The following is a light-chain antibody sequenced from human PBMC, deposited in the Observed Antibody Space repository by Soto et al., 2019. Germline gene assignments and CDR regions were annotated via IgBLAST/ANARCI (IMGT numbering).Light chain of an antibody. Sequence: QSALTQPPSASGSPGQTVTISCSGSSPSIGANILNWYQQHPGAAPKLLIYSNNQRPSGVPDRFSGSRSSTSASLAISGLHPEDEADYHCAAWADGLNGWVFGGGTKLTVL. CDR2: SNN. CDR1: SPSIGANI. J-gene: IGLJ3*02. CDR3: AAWADGLNGWV. V-gene: IGLV1-44*01.